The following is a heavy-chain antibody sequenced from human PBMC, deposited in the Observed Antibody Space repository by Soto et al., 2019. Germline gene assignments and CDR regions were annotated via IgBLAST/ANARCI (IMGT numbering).Heavy chain of an antibody. CDR1: GFTFNNAW. CDR2: VKSKSDGGST. V-gene: IGHV3-15*01. CDR3: ATGYCTTISCYFDY. D-gene: IGHD2-2*01. Sequence: PGGSLRRSCAASGFTFNNAWMNWVRQAPGKGLEWVGRVKSKSDGGSTDYAAPVKGRFGISRDDSKNMVYLQMNSLKTEDTAVYSCATGYCTTISCYFDYWGQGALVTVSS. J-gene: IGHJ4*02.